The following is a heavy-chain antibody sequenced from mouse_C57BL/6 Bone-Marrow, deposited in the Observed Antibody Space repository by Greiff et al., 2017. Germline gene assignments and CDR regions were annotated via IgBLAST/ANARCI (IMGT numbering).Heavy chain of an antibody. J-gene: IGHJ4*01. CDR2: INPNNGGT. V-gene: IGHV1-26*01. CDR3: ARFHRGAMDY. CDR1: GYTFTDYY. Sequence: EVQLQQSGPELVKPGASVKISCKASGYTFTDYYMNWVKQSHGKSLEWIGDINPNNGGTSYNQKFKGKATLTVDKSSSTAYMELRSLTSEDSAVYYCARFHRGAMDYWGQGTSVTVSS.